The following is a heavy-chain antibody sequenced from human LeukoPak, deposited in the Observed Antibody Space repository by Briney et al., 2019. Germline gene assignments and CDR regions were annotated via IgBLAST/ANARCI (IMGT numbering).Heavy chain of an antibody. CDR3: ARALYDFWSGLPAY. J-gene: IGHJ4*02. Sequence: ASVKVSFKASVYTFTSYGISWVRQAPGQGLEWMGWISAYNGNTNYAQKLQGRVTMTTDTSTRTGYMELRSLRSDGTAVYYCARALYDFWSGLPAYWGQGTLVTVSS. CDR2: ISAYNGNT. D-gene: IGHD3-3*01. CDR1: VYTFTSYG. V-gene: IGHV1-18*01.